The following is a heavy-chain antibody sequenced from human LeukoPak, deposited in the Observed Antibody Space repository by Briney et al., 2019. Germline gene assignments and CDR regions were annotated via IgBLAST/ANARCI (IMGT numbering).Heavy chain of an antibody. J-gene: IGHJ6*03. Sequence: PSETLSLTCTVSGDSISTSNSYWGWIRQPPGKGLEWIGSIYYSGNTYYNASLKSRVTISVDTSKNQFSLKFTSVTAADTAVYYCARGRGRWLQSPYYYYMDVWGKGTTVTVSS. CDR2: IYYSGNT. CDR3: ARGRGRWLQSPYYYYMDV. CDR1: GDSISTSNSY. V-gene: IGHV4-39*01. D-gene: IGHD5-24*01.